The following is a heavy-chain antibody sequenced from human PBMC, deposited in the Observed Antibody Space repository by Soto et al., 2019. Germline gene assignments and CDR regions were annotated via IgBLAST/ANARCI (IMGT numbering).Heavy chain of an antibody. CDR1: GFTFSSYA. J-gene: IGHJ4*02. D-gene: IGHD3-16*02. CDR2: ISYDGSNK. Sequence: GGSLRLSCAASGFTFSSYAMHWVRQAPGKGLEWVAVISYDGSNKYYADSVKGRFTISRDNSKNTLYLQMNSLRAEDTAVYYCARAARFGPQFGGVIGYWGQGTLVTVSS. CDR3: ARAARFGPQFGGVIGY. V-gene: IGHV3-30-3*01.